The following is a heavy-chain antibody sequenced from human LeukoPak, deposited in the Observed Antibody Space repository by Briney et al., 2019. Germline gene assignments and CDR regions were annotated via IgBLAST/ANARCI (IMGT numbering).Heavy chain of an antibody. CDR2: INWIGETP. CDR1: GSTFGDYA. J-gene: IGHJ4*02. D-gene: IGHD1-26*01. Sequence: GGSLRLSCAASGSTFGDYAVTWVRQAPGKGREGVSDINWIGETPCYADSVKGRYPISRDNAKNTLSLQMNSLRAEDTAVYYCARVGNSARLYYFDCWGEGTLVTVSS. V-gene: IGHV3-20*04. CDR3: ARVGNSARLYYFDC.